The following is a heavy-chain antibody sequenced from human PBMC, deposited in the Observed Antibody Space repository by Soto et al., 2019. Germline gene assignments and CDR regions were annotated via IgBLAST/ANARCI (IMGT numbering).Heavy chain of an antibody. V-gene: IGHV3-33*06. CDR1: GFTFSSYG. CDR3: AKDDTYGSGSYYMVDAFDI. CDR2: IWYDGSNK. Sequence: PGGSLRLSCAASGFTFSSYGMHWVRQAPGKGLEWVAVIWYDGSNKYYADSVKGRFTISRDNSKNTLYLQMNSLRAEDTAVYYCAKDDTYGSGSYYMVDAFDIWGQGTMVTVSS. D-gene: IGHD3-10*01. J-gene: IGHJ3*02.